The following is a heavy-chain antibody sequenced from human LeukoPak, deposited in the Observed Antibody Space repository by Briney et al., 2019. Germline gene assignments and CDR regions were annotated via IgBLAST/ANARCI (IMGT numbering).Heavy chain of an antibody. V-gene: IGHV4-30-4*08. CDR2: IYYSGTT. CDR3: ARETMARHFDY. Sequence: PSQTLSLTCTVSGGSTSSGDYVWSWIRQPPGKGLEWIGYIYYSGTTYYNPSIKSRITKSVDTSKNQFSLNLSSVTAADTAVYFCARETMARHFDYWGQGTLVTVSS. J-gene: IGHJ4*02. D-gene: IGHD5-24*01. CDR1: GGSTSSGDYV.